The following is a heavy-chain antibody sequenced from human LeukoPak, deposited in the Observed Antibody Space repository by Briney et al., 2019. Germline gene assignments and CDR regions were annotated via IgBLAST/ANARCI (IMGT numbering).Heavy chain of an antibody. D-gene: IGHD3-10*01. CDR3: ARDFFSSVAYYGAGSPY. Sequence: ASVKVSCKASGYTVTSYGIIWGRQAPGHGLEWMGWIGADNGNTNYAQKRQGRVTMTTDTSTSTAYMELRSLRSDDTAVYYCARDFFSSVAYYGAGSPYWGQETLVTVSS. V-gene: IGHV1-18*01. CDR1: GYTVTSYG. CDR2: IGADNGNT. J-gene: IGHJ4*02.